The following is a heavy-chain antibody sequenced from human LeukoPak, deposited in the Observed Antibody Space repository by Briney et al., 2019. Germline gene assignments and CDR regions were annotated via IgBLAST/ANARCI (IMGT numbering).Heavy chain of an antibody. CDR2: INPNSGGT. J-gene: IGHJ4*02. D-gene: IGHD6-19*01. Sequence: ASVKVSCKASGYTFTGYYMHWVRQAPGQGLEWMGWINPNSGGTNYAQKFQGRITMTRDTSISTAYMELSRLRSDDTAVYYCARDRDSGGWYEIFVPWGQGTLVTVSS. CDR3: ARDRDSGGWYEIFVP. V-gene: IGHV1-2*02. CDR1: GYTFTGYY.